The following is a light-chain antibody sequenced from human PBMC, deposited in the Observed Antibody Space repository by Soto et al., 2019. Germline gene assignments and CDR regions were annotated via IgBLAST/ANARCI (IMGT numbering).Light chain of an antibody. CDR3: QKYNSAHRT. Sequence: DIQMTQSPSSLSASVGDRVTITCRASPGINNYLAWYQQKPWKVPKLLIYAASTLQSGVPSRFSVSGSGTDFTLTISSLQPEDVATYYYQKYNSAHRTFGQGTKVEIK. CDR1: PGINNY. V-gene: IGKV1-27*01. J-gene: IGKJ1*01. CDR2: AAS.